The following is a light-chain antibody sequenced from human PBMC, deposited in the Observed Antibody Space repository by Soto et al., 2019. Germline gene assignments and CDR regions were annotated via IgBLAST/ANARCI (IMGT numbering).Light chain of an antibody. J-gene: IGLJ1*01. CDR1: SSDVGVYNY. Sequence: QSVLTQPRSVSGPPGQSVTISCTGTSSDVGVYNYVSWYQQHPGKAPKLMIYDVTKRPSGVPDRFSGSKSANTASLTISGLQAEDEADYYCCSYAGSYTFVFGTGTKVTVL. CDR3: CSYAGSYTFV. CDR2: DVT. V-gene: IGLV2-11*01.